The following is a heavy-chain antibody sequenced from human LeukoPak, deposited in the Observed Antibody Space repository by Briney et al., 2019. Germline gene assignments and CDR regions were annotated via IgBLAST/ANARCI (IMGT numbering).Heavy chain of an antibody. CDR3: AKERDGYILGDYFDY. Sequence: GGSLRLSCAASGFTFSSYAMSWVRQAPGKGLEWVSALSGSGGSTYYADSVKGRFTISRDNSKTTLYLQRNSLRAEDTAVYYCAKERDGYILGDYFDYWGQGTLVTVSS. CDR2: LSGSGGST. V-gene: IGHV3-23*01. D-gene: IGHD5-24*01. CDR1: GFTFSSYA. J-gene: IGHJ4*02.